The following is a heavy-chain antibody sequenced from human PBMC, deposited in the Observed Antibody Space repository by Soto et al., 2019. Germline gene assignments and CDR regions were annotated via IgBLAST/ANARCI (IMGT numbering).Heavy chain of an antibody. CDR3: ATRITVFGLLIPPFDH. D-gene: IGHD3-3*01. Sequence: SETLSLTCAVYGGSVNGYYWNWIRQPPGKGLEWIGEINHTGGIHYNPSLKSRVTMSVDTSKNQFSLRLSSVTAADTAIYYCATRITVFGLLIPPFDHWGQGTQVTVSS. CDR1: GGSVNGYY. V-gene: IGHV4-34*01. CDR2: INHTGGI. J-gene: IGHJ5*02.